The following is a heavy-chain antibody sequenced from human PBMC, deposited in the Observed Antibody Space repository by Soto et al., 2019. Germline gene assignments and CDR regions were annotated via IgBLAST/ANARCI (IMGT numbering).Heavy chain of an antibody. J-gene: IGHJ4*02. CDR3: ARGSLNDYVWGSYRFSGGFDY. CDR1: GGSFSGYY. Sequence: QVQLQQWGAGLLKPSETLSLTCAVYGGSFSGYYWSWIRQPPGKGLEWIGEINHSGSTNYNPSLKSLVNISVDTSKNQFSLKLSSVTAADTAVYYCARGSLNDYVWGSYRFSGGFDYWGQGTLVTVSS. D-gene: IGHD3-16*02. CDR2: INHSGST. V-gene: IGHV4-34*01.